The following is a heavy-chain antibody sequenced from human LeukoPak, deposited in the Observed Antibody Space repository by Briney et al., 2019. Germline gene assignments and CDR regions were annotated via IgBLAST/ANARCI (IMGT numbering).Heavy chain of an antibody. CDR1: GYSIRRDYY. J-gene: IGHJ4*02. CDR2: IYHSGRV. V-gene: IGHV4-38-2*02. CDR3: TRDEDSSGYIDY. Sequence: SETLSLTCTVSGYSIRRDYYWGWIRQSPGKGLEGIGNIYHSGRVFYNPSLKSRPTISVDTSKNQFSLKLTSVTAADTAVYYCTRDEDSSGYIDYWGQGTLVTV. D-gene: IGHD3-22*01.